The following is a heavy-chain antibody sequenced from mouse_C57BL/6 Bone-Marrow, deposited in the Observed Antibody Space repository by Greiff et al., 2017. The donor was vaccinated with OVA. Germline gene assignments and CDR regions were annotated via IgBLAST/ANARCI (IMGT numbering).Heavy chain of an antibody. V-gene: IGHV1-4*01. CDR3: AKFYYRYFDV. CDR1: GYTFTSYT. CDR2: INPSSGYT. Sequence: QVQLKESGAELVRPGASVKMSCKASGYTFTSYTMHWVKQRPGQGLEWIGYINPSSGYTKYNEKFKDKATLTADKSSSTAYMQLSSLTSEDSAVYYCAKFYYRYFDVWGTGTTITVSS. J-gene: IGHJ1*03.